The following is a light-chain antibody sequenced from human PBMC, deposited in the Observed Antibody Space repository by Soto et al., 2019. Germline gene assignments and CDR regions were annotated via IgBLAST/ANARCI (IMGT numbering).Light chain of an antibody. V-gene: IGKV3-11*01. CDR2: DAS. CDR1: QSVSSY. Sequence: EIVLTQSPATLSLSPGERATLSCRASQSVSSYLAWYQHKPGQAPRLLIYDASNMATGIPARFSGSGSGTDFTLTLSSLEPEAFAVYSCQQRSNWPPTWTFGQGTKVEI. J-gene: IGKJ1*01. CDR3: QQRSNWPPTWT.